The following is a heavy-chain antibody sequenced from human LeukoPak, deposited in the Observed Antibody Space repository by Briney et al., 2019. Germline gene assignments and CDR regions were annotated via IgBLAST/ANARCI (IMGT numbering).Heavy chain of an antibody. CDR3: TTRHQLWSQGSDY. CDR2: IKSKTDGGTT. V-gene: IGHV3-15*01. J-gene: IGHJ4*02. D-gene: IGHD5-18*01. Sequence: GGSLRLSCAASRFTFSSYWMSWVRQAPGKGLEWVGRIKSKTDGGTTDYAAPVKGRFTISRDDSKNTLYLQMNSLKTEDTAVYYCTTRHQLWSQGSDYWGQGTLVTVSS. CDR1: RFTFSSYW.